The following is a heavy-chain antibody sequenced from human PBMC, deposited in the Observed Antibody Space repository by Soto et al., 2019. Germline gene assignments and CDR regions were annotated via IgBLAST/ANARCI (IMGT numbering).Heavy chain of an antibody. CDR1: GGSSSNYY. CDR2: IYSSGST. V-gene: IGHV4-59*01. Sequence: PSETLSLTCTVSGGSSSNYYWSWIRQSPGKGLEWIGYIYSSGSTTYNPSLKSRVTISIDTSKNQFSLRLTPMTVADTTVYYCARRGSTSGSFDYWGRGSLVTGSS. D-gene: IGHD6-19*01. CDR3: ARRGSTSGSFDY. J-gene: IGHJ4*02.